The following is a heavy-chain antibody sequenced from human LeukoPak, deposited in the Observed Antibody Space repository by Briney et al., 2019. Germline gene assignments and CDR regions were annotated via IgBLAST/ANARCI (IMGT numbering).Heavy chain of an antibody. Sequence: GGSLRLSCAASGFTFSSYAMSWARQAPGKGLEWVSAISGSGGSTYYADSVKGRFTISRDNSKNTLYLQMNSLRAEDTAVYYCASPKYYYDSSGYYYYYYGMDVWGQGTTVTVSS. V-gene: IGHV3-23*01. CDR1: GFTFSSYA. CDR2: ISGSGGST. CDR3: ASPKYYYDSSGYYYYYYGMDV. J-gene: IGHJ6*02. D-gene: IGHD3-22*01.